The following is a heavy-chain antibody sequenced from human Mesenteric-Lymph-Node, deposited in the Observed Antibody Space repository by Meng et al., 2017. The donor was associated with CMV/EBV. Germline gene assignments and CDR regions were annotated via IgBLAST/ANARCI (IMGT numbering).Heavy chain of an antibody. Sequence: GGSLRLSCAASGFAFTNYAMSWVRQASGKGLEWISCISSSGGSTYYADSVKGRFTISRDNSKNTLYLQMNSLRAEDTAVYYCARDLNGGNSGYWGQGTLVTVSS. D-gene: IGHD2-15*01. CDR3: ARDLNGGNSGY. CDR2: ISSSGGST. J-gene: IGHJ4*02. CDR1: GFAFTNYA. V-gene: IGHV3-23*01.